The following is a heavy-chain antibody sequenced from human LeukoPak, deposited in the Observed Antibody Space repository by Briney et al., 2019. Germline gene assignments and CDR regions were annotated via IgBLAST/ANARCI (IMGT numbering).Heavy chain of an antibody. Sequence: SETLSLTCTVSGGSISSYYWSWIRQPPGKGQEWIGYIYYSGSTNYNPSLKSRVTISVDTSKNQFSLKLSSVTAADTAVYYCARLAYSSSWLYFDYWGQGTLVTVSS. V-gene: IGHV4-59*08. CDR2: IYYSGST. J-gene: IGHJ4*02. D-gene: IGHD6-13*01. CDR3: ARLAYSSSWLYFDY. CDR1: GGSISSYY.